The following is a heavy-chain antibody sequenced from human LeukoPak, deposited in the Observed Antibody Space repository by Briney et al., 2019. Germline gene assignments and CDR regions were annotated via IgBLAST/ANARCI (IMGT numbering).Heavy chain of an antibody. Sequence: GGSLRLSCAASGFTFSSYGMHWVRQAPGKGLEWVAVISYDGSNKYYADSVKGRFTISRDNSKNTLYLQMNSLRAEDTAVYYCARDEGYDILTGSPFDYWGQGTLVTVSS. V-gene: IGHV3-30*03. J-gene: IGHJ4*02. D-gene: IGHD3-9*01. CDR1: GFTFSSYG. CDR2: ISYDGSNK. CDR3: ARDEGYDILTGSPFDY.